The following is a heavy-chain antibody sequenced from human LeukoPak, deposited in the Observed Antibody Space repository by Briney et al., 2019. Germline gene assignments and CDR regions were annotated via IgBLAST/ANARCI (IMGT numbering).Heavy chain of an antibody. V-gene: IGHV4-59*08. J-gene: IGHJ2*01. D-gene: IGHD2-15*01. Sequence: SETLSLTCTVSGGSISSYYWSWIRQPPGKGLEWIGYIYYSGSTNYNPSLKSRVTISVDTSKNQFSLKLSSVTAADTAVYYCARQCSGLGYFDLWGRGTLVTVSS. CDR3: ARQCSGLGYFDL. CDR1: GGSISSYY. CDR2: IYYSGST.